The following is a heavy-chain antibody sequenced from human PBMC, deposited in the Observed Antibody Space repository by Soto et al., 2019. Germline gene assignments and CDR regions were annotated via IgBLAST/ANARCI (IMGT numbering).Heavy chain of an antibody. V-gene: IGHV4-59*08. CDR1: GGSISGYY. CDR3: ARHGVCSGGSCDSDWFFDL. CDR2: MYYSGST. Sequence: PSETLSLTCTVSGGSISGYYWSWVRQSPGKELEWIGYMYYSGSTKYNPSLKSRVNLSGDASKKELSLKLSSVTAADTAVYYCARHGVCSGGSCDSDWFFDLWGRGTLVTVSS. J-gene: IGHJ2*01. D-gene: IGHD2-15*01.